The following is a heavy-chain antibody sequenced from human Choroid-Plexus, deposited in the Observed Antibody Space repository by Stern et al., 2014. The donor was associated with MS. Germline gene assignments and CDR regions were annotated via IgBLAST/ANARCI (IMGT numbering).Heavy chain of an antibody. CDR2: ISADGNTK. J-gene: IGHJ4*02. V-gene: IGHV3-30-3*01. CDR3: ARDGRPV. Sequence: QVQLVESGGGVVQPGRSQGLSCAASGFTFSAYAMPWVRQAPGKGLEWVAVISADGNTKFYADSVKGRFTISRDNSKNTLFLQMNSLKIEDTAVYYCARDGRPVWGQGTLVAVSS. CDR1: GFTFSAYA.